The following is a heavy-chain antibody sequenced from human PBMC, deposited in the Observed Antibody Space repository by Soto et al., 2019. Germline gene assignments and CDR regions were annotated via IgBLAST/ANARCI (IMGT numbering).Heavy chain of an antibody. Sequence: WGSLRLSCSASVFTFSSYWMHWVRQAPGKGLVWVSRINSDGSSTSYADSVKGRFTISRDNAKNTLYLQMNSLRAEDTAVYYCARDYAVAVHNWFDPWGQGTLVTVSS. CDR2: INSDGSST. J-gene: IGHJ5*02. V-gene: IGHV3-74*01. CDR3: ARDYAVAVHNWFDP. CDR1: VFTFSSYW. D-gene: IGHD6-19*01.